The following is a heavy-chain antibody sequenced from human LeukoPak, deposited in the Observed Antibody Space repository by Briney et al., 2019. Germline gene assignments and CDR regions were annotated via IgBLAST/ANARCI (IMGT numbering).Heavy chain of an antibody. CDR3: ARDIPGGGSYST. D-gene: IGHD1-26*01. J-gene: IGHJ4*02. CDR2: ISWNSGSI. V-gene: IGHV3-9*01. CDR1: GFTFDDYA. Sequence: SLRLSCAASGFTFDDYAMHWVRQAPGKGLEWVSGISWNSGSIGYADSVKGRFTISRDNAKNSLYLQMNSLRAEDTAVYYCARDIPGGGSYSTWGQGTLVTVSS.